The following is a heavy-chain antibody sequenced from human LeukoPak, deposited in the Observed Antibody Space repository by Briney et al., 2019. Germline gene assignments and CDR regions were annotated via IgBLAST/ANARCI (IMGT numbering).Heavy chain of an antibody. CDR1: GGSISSGGYH. Sequence: SKTLSLTCTVSGGSISSGGYHWSWIRQHPGKGLEWIGYIYYSGSTHYNPSLKSRVTISVDTSKNQFSLNLRSVTAADTAVYYCARGYTPRAFDIWGQGTMVTVSS. D-gene: IGHD1-1*01. V-gene: IGHV4-31*03. CDR3: ARGYTPRAFDI. CDR2: IYYSGST. J-gene: IGHJ3*02.